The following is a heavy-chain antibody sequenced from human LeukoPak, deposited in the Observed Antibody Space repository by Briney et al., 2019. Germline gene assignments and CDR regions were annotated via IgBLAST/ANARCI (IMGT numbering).Heavy chain of an antibody. CDR1: GGSISSSSYY. CDR3: ARDYPGDYTNWFDP. J-gene: IGHJ5*02. Sequence: TSETLSLTCTVSGGSISSSSYYWGWIRQPPGKGLEWIGSIYYSGSTYYNPSLKSRVTISVDTSKNQFSLKLSSVTAADTAVYYCARDYPGDYTNWFDPWGQGTLVTVSS. CDR2: IYYSGST. V-gene: IGHV4-39*02. D-gene: IGHD4-17*01.